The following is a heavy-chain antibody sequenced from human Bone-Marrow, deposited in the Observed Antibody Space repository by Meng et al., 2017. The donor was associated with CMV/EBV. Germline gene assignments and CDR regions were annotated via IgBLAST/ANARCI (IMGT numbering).Heavy chain of an antibody. CDR2: ISSSAATI. Sequence: GESLKISCAASGFSFSDYYMSWIRQAPAKGLEWVSYISSSAATIYYADSVKGRFTISRDNAKHSLFLQMNSLRAEDTAVYYCARDSRTYYDFWSGPLDAFDIWGQGTMVTVSS. V-gene: IGHV3-11*01. CDR3: ARDSRTYYDFWSGPLDAFDI. J-gene: IGHJ3*02. CDR1: GFSFSDYY. D-gene: IGHD3-3*01.